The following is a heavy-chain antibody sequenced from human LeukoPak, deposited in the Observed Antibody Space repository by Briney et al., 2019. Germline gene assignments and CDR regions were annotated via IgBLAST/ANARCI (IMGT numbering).Heavy chain of an antibody. D-gene: IGHD6-19*01. CDR3: ARELYVAVAGTAPNWFDP. CDR2: INHSGST. V-gene: IGHV4-34*01. Sequence: PSETLSLTCAVYGGSFSGYYWSWIGQPPGKGLEWIGEINHSGSTNYNPSLKSRVTISVDTSKNQFSLKLSSVTAADTAVYYCARELYVAVAGTAPNWFDPWGQGTLVTVSS. J-gene: IGHJ5*02. CDR1: GGSFSGYY.